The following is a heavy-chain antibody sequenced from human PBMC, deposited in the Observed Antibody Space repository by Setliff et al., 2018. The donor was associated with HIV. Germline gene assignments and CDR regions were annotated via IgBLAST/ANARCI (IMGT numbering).Heavy chain of an antibody. CDR1: GYTFTSYY. CDR2: INPNGGST. CDR3: ARESGREFGEIRG. J-gene: IGHJ4*02. D-gene: IGHD3-10*01. Sequence: ASVKVSCKASGYTFTSYYIHCVRQAPGRGPEWMGIINPNGGSTNYAQKFQGRVAMTADTSTNTVYMELSSLRSEDTAIYYCARESGREFGEIRGWGQGTLVTVSS. V-gene: IGHV1-46*01.